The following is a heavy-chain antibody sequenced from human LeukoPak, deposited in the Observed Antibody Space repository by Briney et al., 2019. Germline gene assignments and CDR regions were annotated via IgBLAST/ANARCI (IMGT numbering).Heavy chain of an antibody. Sequence: PSETLSLTWTVSGGSIRSGSYYWSWIRQPAGKGLEWIGRIYTSGSTNYNPSLKSRVTISVDTSKNQFSLKLSSVTAADTAVYYCAREAGRDDFWSGYSYYFDYWGQGTLVTVSS. CDR1: GGSIRSGSYY. CDR3: AREAGRDDFWSGYSYYFDY. V-gene: IGHV4-61*02. D-gene: IGHD3-3*01. J-gene: IGHJ4*02. CDR2: IYTSGST.